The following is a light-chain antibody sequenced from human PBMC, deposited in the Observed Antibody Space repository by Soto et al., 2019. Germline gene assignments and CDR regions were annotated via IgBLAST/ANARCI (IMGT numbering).Light chain of an antibody. CDR2: EVT. Sequence: QSALTQPASVSGSPGQSITIYCTGTSGDIGSYNRVSWYQQHPGKAPKLIIYEVTDRPSGVSNRFSGSKSGNTASLTISGLQAEDEAEYSCSSYTNINTRACVFGTGTKLTVL. V-gene: IGLV2-14*01. CDR3: SSYTNINTRACV. J-gene: IGLJ1*01. CDR1: SGDIGSYNR.